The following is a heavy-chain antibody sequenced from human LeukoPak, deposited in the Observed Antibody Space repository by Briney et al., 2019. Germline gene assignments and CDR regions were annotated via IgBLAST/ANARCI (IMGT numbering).Heavy chain of an antibody. CDR3: ARDRSYDFWSGYSTPDY. Sequence: GGSLRLSCAASGFSVSNNYINWVRQAPGKALEWVSVTYSDGSTYYADSVKGRFTISRDNSKNTLFVQMNSLRAEDTAVYYCARDRSYDFWSGYSTPDYWGQGTLVTVSS. V-gene: IGHV3-66*01. D-gene: IGHD3-3*01. CDR2: TYSDGST. J-gene: IGHJ4*02. CDR1: GFSVSNNY.